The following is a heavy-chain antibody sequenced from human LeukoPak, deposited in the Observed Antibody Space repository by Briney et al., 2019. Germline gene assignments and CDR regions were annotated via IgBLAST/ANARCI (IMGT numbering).Heavy chain of an antibody. Sequence: ASVKVSCKASGYTFTSYGINWVRQAPGQGLEWMGWISAYNDNTNYAQKFQGRVTMTTDTSTSTAYMELRSLRSDDTAVYYCAREAPGATRRHFDYWGQGTLVTVSS. J-gene: IGHJ4*02. CDR3: AREAPGATRRHFDY. CDR2: ISAYNDNT. CDR1: GYTFTSYG. V-gene: IGHV1-18*01. D-gene: IGHD1-26*01.